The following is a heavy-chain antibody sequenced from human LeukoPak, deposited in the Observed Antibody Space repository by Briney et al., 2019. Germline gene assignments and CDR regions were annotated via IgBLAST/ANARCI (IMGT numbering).Heavy chain of an antibody. D-gene: IGHD3-16*01. CDR3: ARGRGLDY. V-gene: IGHV3-7*04. CDR2: IKQDGSEK. CDR1: GLTFRSYW. J-gene: IGHJ4*02. Sequence: PGGSLRLSCAASGLTFRSYWMSWVRQAPGKGLEWVANIKQDGSEKYYVDPVKGRFTISRDNAKNSLYLQMNSRRAEDTAVYYCARGRGLDYWGQGTLVTVSS.